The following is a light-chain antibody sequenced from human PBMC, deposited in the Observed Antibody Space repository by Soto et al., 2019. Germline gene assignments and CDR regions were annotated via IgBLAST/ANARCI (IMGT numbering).Light chain of an antibody. J-gene: IGKJ1*01. CDR2: GAS. CDR1: QNVTSS. CDR3: QQYNNWPPWT. V-gene: IGKV3-15*01. Sequence: EIVMTQSPATLSVSPGERATLSCRASQNVTSSLAWYQQKPGQAPRLLIFGASARVTGIPARFSGSGSGTEFTLTIRSLQSEDFAIYYCQQYNNWPPWTFGQGTKVEIK.